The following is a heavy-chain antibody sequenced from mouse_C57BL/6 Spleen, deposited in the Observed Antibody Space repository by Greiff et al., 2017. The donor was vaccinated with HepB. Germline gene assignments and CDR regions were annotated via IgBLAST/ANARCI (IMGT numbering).Heavy chain of an antibody. CDR1: GDEGRVCG. V-gene: IGHV1-15*01. D-gene: IGHD4-1*01. CDR2: IDPETGGT. CDR3: TRSVWLGGYFDV. J-gene: IGHJ1*03. Sequence: QGHGKKAGEERGRPGAEGERAGRGAGDEGRVCGMHGWKQTPVRGLEWVGAIDPETGGTAYNQKFKGKAILTADKSSSTAYMELRSLTSEDSAVYYCTRSVWLGGYFDVWGTGTTVTVSS.